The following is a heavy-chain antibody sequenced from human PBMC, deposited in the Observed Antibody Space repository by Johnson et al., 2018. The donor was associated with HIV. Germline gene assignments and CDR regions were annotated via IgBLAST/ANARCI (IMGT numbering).Heavy chain of an antibody. CDR3: ARDPLHFDAFDI. Sequence: QVQLVESGGGVVQPGRSLTLSCVGSGFTFSDYAIHWVRQAPGKGLEWVAVISDDGSNKYYADSVKGRFTISRDNSENTLYLQMKSLRTEDTAVYYCARDPLHFDAFDIWGQGTMVTVSS. CDR1: GFTFSDYA. V-gene: IGHV3-30-3*01. CDR2: ISDDGSNK. D-gene: IGHD4-11*01. J-gene: IGHJ3*02.